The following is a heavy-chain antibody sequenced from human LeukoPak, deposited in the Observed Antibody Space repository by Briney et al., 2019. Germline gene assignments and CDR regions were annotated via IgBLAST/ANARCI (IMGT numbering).Heavy chain of an antibody. CDR2: IIPIFGTA. V-gene: IGHV1-69*13. Sequence: GASVKVSCKASGGTFSSYAISWVRQAPGQGLEWMGGIIPIFGTANYAQKFQGRVTITADESTSTAYMELSSLRSEDTAVYYCARSRYCSSTSCYTEFRYWGQGTLVTVSS. D-gene: IGHD2-2*02. CDR1: GGTFSSYA. CDR3: ARSRYCSSTSCYTEFRY. J-gene: IGHJ4*02.